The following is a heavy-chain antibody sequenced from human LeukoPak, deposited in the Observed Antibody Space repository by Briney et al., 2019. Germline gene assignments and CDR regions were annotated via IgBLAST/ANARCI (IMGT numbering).Heavy chain of an antibody. CDR1: GFSFSDSW. V-gene: IGHV3-7*03. CDR2: IKPDGSET. Sequence: PGGSLRLSCGASGFSFSDSWMSWVRQPPGKGPEWVASIKPDGSETYTVDAVQGRFIISRDNTKNSLSLQMNSLRADDTAVYYCAREAVMPVAPVKVGTSDRPLYEYYGLDVWGQGTTVTVS. CDR3: AREAVMPVAPVKVGTSDRPLYEYYGLDV. J-gene: IGHJ6*02. D-gene: IGHD1/OR15-1a*01.